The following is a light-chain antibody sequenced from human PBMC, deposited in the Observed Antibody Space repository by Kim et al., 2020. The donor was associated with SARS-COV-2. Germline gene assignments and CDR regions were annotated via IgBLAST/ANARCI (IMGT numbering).Light chain of an antibody. V-gene: IGKV3-15*01. CDR1: QAVNTD. CDR2: DTS. J-gene: IGKJ4*01. CDR3: QQYRVLIT. Sequence: IVMTQSPATLAVSPGERATLSCRASQAVNTDLAWYQQKPGQPPRLLIYDTSVRASGIPARFSGTGSGTDFTLTISSLQSEDSAVYFCQQYRVLITFGGGTKVEIK.